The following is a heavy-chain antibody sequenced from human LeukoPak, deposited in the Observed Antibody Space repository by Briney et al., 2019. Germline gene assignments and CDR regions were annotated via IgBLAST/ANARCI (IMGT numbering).Heavy chain of an antibody. D-gene: IGHD2-15*01. CDR3: VREHSWGVFDD. Sequence: SETLSLTCSVSGGSVTSCSYYWSWIRQPPGKELEWIGYISYRGSTNYNPSLKSRVTISVDTSKNQFSLKLSSVTAADTAVYYCVREHSWGVFDDWGQGTLVTVSS. J-gene: IGHJ4*02. V-gene: IGHV4-61*01. CDR1: GGSVTSCSYY. CDR2: ISYRGST.